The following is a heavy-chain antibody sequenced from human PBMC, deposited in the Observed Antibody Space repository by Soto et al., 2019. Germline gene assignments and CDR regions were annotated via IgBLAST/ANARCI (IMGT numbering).Heavy chain of an antibody. Sequence: QVQLVESGGGVVQPGTSLRLSCAASGFSFSSYDIHWVRQAPVKGLEWVAVIWYDGSNKYYADSVKGRFIISRDNSKNTLYLQMNSLRADDTAVYYCARGYSSSRDLGYWGQGTLVTVSS. CDR3: ARGYSSSRDLGY. V-gene: IGHV3-33*01. CDR2: IWYDGSNK. J-gene: IGHJ4*02. D-gene: IGHD6-13*01. CDR1: GFSFSSYD.